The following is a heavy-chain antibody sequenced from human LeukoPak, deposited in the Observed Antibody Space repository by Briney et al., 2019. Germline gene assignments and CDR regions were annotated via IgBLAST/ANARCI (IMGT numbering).Heavy chain of an antibody. Sequence: SETLSLTCSVSGYSTSSAYYWGWIRQPPGKGLEWIGTMYHSGSTNYNPSLKSRVTISVDTSKNQFSLKLSSVTAADTAVYYCAREADYDFWSGYRMFAFDYWGQGTLVTVSS. D-gene: IGHD3-3*01. CDR3: AREADYDFWSGYRMFAFDY. CDR1: GYSTSSAYY. V-gene: IGHV4-38-2*02. CDR2: MYHSGST. J-gene: IGHJ4*02.